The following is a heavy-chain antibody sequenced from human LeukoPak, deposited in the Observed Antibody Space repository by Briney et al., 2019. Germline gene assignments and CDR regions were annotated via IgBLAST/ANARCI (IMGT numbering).Heavy chain of an antibody. CDR2: IASETYGGTA. CDR1: GFTFGDYA. CDR3: TRDQAPYY. J-gene: IGHJ4*02. V-gene: IGHV3-49*04. Sequence: GGSLRLSCTASGFTFGDYALTWVRKPQGKGLGWVGFIASETYGGTAEYAASVKGRFITLRDDSKSIAYLQMNRLKAEDTAVDYCTRDQAPYYWGRGTLVTVSS.